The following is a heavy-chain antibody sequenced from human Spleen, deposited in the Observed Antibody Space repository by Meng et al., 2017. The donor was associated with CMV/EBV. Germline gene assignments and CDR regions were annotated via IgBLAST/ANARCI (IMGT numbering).Heavy chain of an antibody. J-gene: IGHJ6*02. CDR1: GFTFDDYG. CDR3: ARDQVSQERSLGKFWHYYYGMDV. D-gene: IGHD3-16*01. Sequence: GESLKISCAASGFTFDDYGMNWVRQAPGKGLEWVSGINWNGGSTGYADSVRGRFTISRDNAKNSLYLQMNSLRAEDTAVYYCARDQVSQERSLGKFWHYYYGMDVWGQGTTVTVSS. CDR2: INWNGGST. V-gene: IGHV3-20*04.